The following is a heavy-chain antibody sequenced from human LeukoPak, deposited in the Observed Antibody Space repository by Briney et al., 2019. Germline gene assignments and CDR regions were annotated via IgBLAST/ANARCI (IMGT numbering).Heavy chain of an antibody. J-gene: IGHJ4*02. D-gene: IGHD3-10*01. CDR2: SSHSGYT. V-gene: IGHV4-59*08. CDR1: GGSISSYY. Sequence: KPSETLSLTCTASGGSISSYYWTWIRQPPGKGLEWIGYSSHSGYTNYNPSLKSRVTVSVDTSKNQFSLKLSSVTAADTAVYYCASQTSGAPFDYWGQGTLLTVSS. CDR3: ASQTSGAPFDY.